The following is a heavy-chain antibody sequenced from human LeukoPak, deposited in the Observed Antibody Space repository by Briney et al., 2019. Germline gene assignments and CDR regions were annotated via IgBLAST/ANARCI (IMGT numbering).Heavy chain of an antibody. CDR3: ARGNTDGYYYY. J-gene: IGHJ4*02. D-gene: IGHD3-22*01. V-gene: IGHV1-18*04. Sequence: GASVKVSCKASGYTFTSYYMHWVRQAPGQGLEWMGWISTYNGNTNYAQHLQGRVTMTTDTSTSTAYMELRSLRSDDTAVYYCARGNTDGYYYYWGQGTLVTVSS. CDR1: GYTFTSYY. CDR2: ISTYNGNT.